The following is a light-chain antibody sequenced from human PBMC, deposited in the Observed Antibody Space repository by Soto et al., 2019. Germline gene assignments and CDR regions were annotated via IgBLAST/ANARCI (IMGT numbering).Light chain of an antibody. CDR1: SSDIGGYNY. Sequence: SALTQPASVSGSPGQSITISCTGTSSDIGGYNYVCWYQQHPGKAPKLMIYEVSNRPSGVSNRFSGSKSGNTASLTISGLQAEDEADYYCSSYTSSITYVFGSGTKVTVL. J-gene: IGLJ1*01. CDR2: EVS. CDR3: SSYTSSITYV. V-gene: IGLV2-14*01.